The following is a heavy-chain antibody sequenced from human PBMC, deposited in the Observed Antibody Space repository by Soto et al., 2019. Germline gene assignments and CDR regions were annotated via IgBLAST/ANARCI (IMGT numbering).Heavy chain of an antibody. J-gene: IGHJ4*02. CDR1: GFTFSNYG. CDR3: AKSVYNWNDGFFDY. CDR2: IWSDGSRK. V-gene: IGHV3-30*02. D-gene: IGHD1-1*01. Sequence: PGGSLRLSCAASGFTFSNYGMHWDRLAPDKGLEWVAVIWSDGSRKSYADSVRGRFNISRDDSKKTLYLEMSSLRAEETAVYYCAKSVYNWNDGFFDYWGQGTLVTVSS.